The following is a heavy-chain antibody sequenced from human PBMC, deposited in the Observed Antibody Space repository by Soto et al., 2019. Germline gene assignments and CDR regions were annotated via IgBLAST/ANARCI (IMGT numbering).Heavy chain of an antibody. V-gene: IGHV3-21*01. CDR3: VRHSGYALDY. CDR2: ISSTSTYI. J-gene: IGHJ4*01. CDR1: GFTFSTHS. Sequence: PGGSLRLSGAASGFTFSTHSMNWVRQAPGKGLQWVSSISSTSTYIYYADSLKGRFTISRDNAKNSVYLQMNSLRAEDTAVYYCVRHSGYALDYWGHGTLVTVSS. D-gene: IGHD5-12*01.